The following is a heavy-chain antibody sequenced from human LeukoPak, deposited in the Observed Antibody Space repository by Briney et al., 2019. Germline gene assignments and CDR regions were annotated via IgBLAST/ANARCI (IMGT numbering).Heavy chain of an antibody. Sequence: GESLEISCKGSGYSFTSYWIGWVRQMPGKGLEWMGIIYPGDSDTRYSPSFQGQVTISTDKSISTAYLQWSSLKASDTAMYYCARSVYSNSHDYFDYWGQGTLVTVSS. CDR1: GYSFTSYW. CDR2: IYPGDSDT. J-gene: IGHJ4*02. D-gene: IGHD6-6*01. V-gene: IGHV5-51*01. CDR3: ARSVYSNSHDYFDY.